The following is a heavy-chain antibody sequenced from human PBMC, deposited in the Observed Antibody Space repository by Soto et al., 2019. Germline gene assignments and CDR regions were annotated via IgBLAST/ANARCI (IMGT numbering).Heavy chain of an antibody. D-gene: IGHD3-9*01. CDR2: IYWDDDK. Sequence: QITLKESGPTLVKPTQTLTLTCTFSGFSLTTSRVGVGWLRQSPGKALELLALIYWDDDKRYSPSLKSRTTITKDTTRNQAVIIMAHLEPVDTATEYCGHVHYDNNGPHGASWYFDYWGQGTLVTVSS. CDR1: GFSLTTSRVG. J-gene: IGHJ4*02. CDR3: GHVHYDNNGPHGASWYFDY. V-gene: IGHV2-5*02.